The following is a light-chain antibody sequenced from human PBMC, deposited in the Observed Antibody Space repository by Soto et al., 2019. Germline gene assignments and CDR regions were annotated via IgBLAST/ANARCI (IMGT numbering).Light chain of an antibody. CDR1: SSDVGDYNS. CDR3: CSYVGGYSYV. CDR2: DVS. V-gene: IGLV2-11*01. Sequence: QSVLTQPRSVPGSPGQSVTVSCIGTSSDVGDYNSVSWYQQHPGKAPKLMIYDVSKRPSGVPDRFSGSKSGNTASLTISGLQAEDEADYYCCSYVGGYSYVFGIGTKLTVL. J-gene: IGLJ1*01.